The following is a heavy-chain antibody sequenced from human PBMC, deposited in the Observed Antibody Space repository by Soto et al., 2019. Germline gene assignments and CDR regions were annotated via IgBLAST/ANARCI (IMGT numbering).Heavy chain of an antibody. J-gene: IGHJ6*02. CDR3: ARVNGGYSYGLVGMDV. CDR2: ISSSSSYI. V-gene: IGHV3-21*01. D-gene: IGHD5-18*01. CDR1: GFTFSRYS. Sequence: PGGSLRLSCAASGFTFSRYSINWVRHAPGKGLECVSSISSSSSYIYYADSVKGRFTISRDNAKNSLYLQMNSLRAEDTAVYYCARVNGGYSYGLVGMDVWGQGTTVTVSS.